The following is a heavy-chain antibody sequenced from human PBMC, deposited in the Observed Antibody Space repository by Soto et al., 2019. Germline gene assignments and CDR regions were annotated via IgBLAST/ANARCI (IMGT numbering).Heavy chain of an antibody. D-gene: IGHD1-26*01. Sequence: EVQLVESGGGLVKPGGSLRLSCAASGFTFSSYSMNWVRQAPGKGLEWVSSISSSSSYIYYADSVKGRFTISRDNAKNSLYLQMNSLRAEDTAVYYCARDGWVGATVYFDLWGRGTLVTVSS. CDR1: GFTFSSYS. CDR3: ARDGWVGATVYFDL. CDR2: ISSSSSYI. J-gene: IGHJ2*01. V-gene: IGHV3-21*01.